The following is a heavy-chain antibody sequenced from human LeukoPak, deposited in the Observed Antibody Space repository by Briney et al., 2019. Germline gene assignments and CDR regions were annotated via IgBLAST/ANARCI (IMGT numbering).Heavy chain of an antibody. J-gene: IGHJ5*01. CDR2: ISYTGDQK. V-gene: IGHV3-30-3*01. Sequence: GGSLRLSCAASGFDFPTYAMHWVRQAPGKGLEWVAVISYTGDQKDYADSVKGRFTVSRDNSINTLYLQMNSLRSDDAAVYARSSGSALALGSRFDPWGQGVHVTVSS. D-gene: IGHD2-15*01. CDR3: SSGSALALGSRFDP. CDR1: GFDFPTYA.